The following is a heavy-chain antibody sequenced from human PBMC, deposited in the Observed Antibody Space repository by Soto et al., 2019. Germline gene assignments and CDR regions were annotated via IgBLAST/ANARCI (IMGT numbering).Heavy chain of an antibody. D-gene: IGHD3-3*01. CDR1: WFTFSTST. V-gene: IGHV3-23*01. CDR3: AKGPTVFGPVISFDYYYGMYF. CDR2: ISGSGAGT. J-gene: IGHJ6*02. Sequence: XGSLRLSWTVSWFTFSTSTMSWVRQAPGRGLDWVSGISGSGAGTYYADSVKGRFTISRDNSKNTLYLQMSGLRAEDAAVYYCAKGPTVFGPVISFDYYYGMYFWGQGTPVTVSS.